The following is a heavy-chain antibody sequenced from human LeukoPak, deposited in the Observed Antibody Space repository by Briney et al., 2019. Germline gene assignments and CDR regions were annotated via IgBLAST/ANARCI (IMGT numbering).Heavy chain of an antibody. CDR3: AKDEVGRYCSSTSCYSRFDY. Sequence: GGSLRLSCAASGFTVSSNYMSWVRQAPGKGLEWVSVIYSGGSTYYADSVKGRFTISRDNSKNTLYLQMNSLRPEDTAMYYCAKDEVGRYCSSTSCYSRFDYWGQGTLVTVSS. CDR2: IYSGGST. D-gene: IGHD2-2*02. CDR1: GFTVSSNY. J-gene: IGHJ4*02. V-gene: IGHV3-66*02.